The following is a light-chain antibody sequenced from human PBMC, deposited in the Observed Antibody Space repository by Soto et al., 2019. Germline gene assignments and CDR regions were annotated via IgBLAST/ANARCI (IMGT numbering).Light chain of an antibody. V-gene: IGKV1-39*01. J-gene: IGKJ5*01. CDR2: AAS. CDR3: QQSYSTRIT. CDR1: QSISSY. Sequence: DIQMTQSPSSLSASVGDRVTITCRASQSISSYLNWYQQKPGKAPKLLIYAASSLQSGVPSRFSGSGSGTDFTLTISSLQPEDFATYDCQQSYSTRITFGQGTRPEIK.